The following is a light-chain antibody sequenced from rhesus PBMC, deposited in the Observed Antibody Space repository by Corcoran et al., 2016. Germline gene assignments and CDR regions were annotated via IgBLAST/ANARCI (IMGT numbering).Light chain of an antibody. CDR1: QGITTA. J-gene: IGKJ2*01. Sequence: DIQMTQSPSSLSASVGDRVTITCRASQGITTALAWYQLQPGETPKILIDEASSLQSGIPSRFSGSGSGTDFTLTISSLQSEDFATYYCQHYYSTPYSFGQGTKVEIK. CDR2: EAS. CDR3: QHYYSTPYS. V-gene: IGKV1-33*02.